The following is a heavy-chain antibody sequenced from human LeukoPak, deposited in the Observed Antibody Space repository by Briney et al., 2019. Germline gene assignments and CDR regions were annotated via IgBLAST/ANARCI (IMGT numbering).Heavy chain of an antibody. V-gene: IGHV3-7*03. CDR1: GFTFSSNW. Sequence: PGGSLRLSCATSGFTFSSNWMSWVRHVPGRGLDWVANIKPDGSAEYYAASVKGRFTVSRDNAKNSLYLQMNSLRAEDTAVYYCAKLGTQNDYWGQGTLVTVSS. CDR2: IKPDGSAE. J-gene: IGHJ4*02. CDR3: AKLGTQNDY.